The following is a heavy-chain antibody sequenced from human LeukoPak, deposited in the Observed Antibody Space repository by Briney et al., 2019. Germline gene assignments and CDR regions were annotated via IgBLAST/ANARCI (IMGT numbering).Heavy chain of an antibody. D-gene: IGHD6-6*01. J-gene: IGHJ6*03. CDR1: GFTFSSYW. V-gene: IGHV3-7*01. CDR2: IKEDGSEK. Sequence: PGGSLRLSCAASGFTFSSYWMSWVRQAPGKGLEWVANIKEDGSEKYYLDSVKGRFTISRDNAKNSLYLQMNSLRAEDTAVYYCARAVHRAARRVWYYYYYMDVWGKGTTVTVSS. CDR3: ARAVHRAARRVWYYYYYMDV.